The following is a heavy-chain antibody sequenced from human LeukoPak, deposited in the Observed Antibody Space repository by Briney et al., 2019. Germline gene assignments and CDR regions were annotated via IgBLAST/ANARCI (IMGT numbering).Heavy chain of an antibody. CDR1: GFTFSDYY. D-gene: IGHD1-26*01. CDR3: AGRSSGSSHFDY. V-gene: IGHV3-11*06. Sequence: GGSLRLSCAASGFTFSDYYMNWIRQAPGRGLEWVSHISSSSSYTNYADPVKGRFTISRDNAENSLYLQMNSLRGDDTAVYYCAGRSSGSSHFDYWGQGTLVTVSS. J-gene: IGHJ4*02. CDR2: ISSSSSYT.